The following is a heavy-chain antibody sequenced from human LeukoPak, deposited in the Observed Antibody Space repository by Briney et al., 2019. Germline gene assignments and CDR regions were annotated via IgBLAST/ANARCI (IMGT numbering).Heavy chain of an antibody. D-gene: IGHD3-10*02. Sequence: ASVKVSCKASGYTFTSYDINWVRQATGQGLEWMGWMNPNSGITGYAQKFQGRVTITRNTSISTAYMELSSLRSEDTAVYYCARMGITMKGEYYFDYWGQGTLVTVSS. V-gene: IGHV1-8*03. J-gene: IGHJ4*02. CDR2: MNPNSGIT. CDR1: GYTFTSYD. CDR3: ARMGITMKGEYYFDY.